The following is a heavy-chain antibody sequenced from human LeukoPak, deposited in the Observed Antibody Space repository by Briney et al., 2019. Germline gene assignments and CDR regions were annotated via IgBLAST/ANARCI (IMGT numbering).Heavy chain of an antibody. CDR3: ASPGAYCGGDCYSGEFDY. CDR1: GGSISSSSYY. V-gene: IGHV4-39*07. J-gene: IGHJ4*02. D-gene: IGHD2-21*02. Sequence: SETLSLTCTVSGGSISSSSYYWGWIRQPPGKGLEWIGSIYYSGSTYYNPSLKSRVTISVDTSKNQFSLKLSSVTAADTAVYYCASPGAYCGGDCYSGEFDYWGQGTLVTVSS. CDR2: IYYSGST.